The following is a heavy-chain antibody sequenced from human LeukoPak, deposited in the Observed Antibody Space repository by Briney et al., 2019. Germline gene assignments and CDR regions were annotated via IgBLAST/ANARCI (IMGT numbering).Heavy chain of an antibody. J-gene: IGHJ3*02. D-gene: IGHD3-22*01. V-gene: IGHV1-69*13. CDR3: AREYAPLIYYDSRKGAFDI. Sequence: AASVKVSCKASGGTFSSYAISWVRQVPGQGLEWMGGIIPIFGTANYAQKFQGRVTITADESTSTAYMELSSLRSEDTAVYYCAREYAPLIYYDSRKGAFDIWGQGTMVTVSS. CDR2: IIPIFGTA. CDR1: GGTFSSYA.